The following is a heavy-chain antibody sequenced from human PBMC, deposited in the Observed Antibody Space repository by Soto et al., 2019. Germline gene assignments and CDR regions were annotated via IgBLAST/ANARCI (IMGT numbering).Heavy chain of an antibody. V-gene: IGHV4-34*01. CDR3: ARVRTGYDILTRVFDP. CDR2: INHSGST. Sequence: SETLSLTCAVYGGSFSGYYWSWIRQPPGKGLEWIGEINHSGSTNYNPSLKSRVTISVDTSKNQFSLKLSSVTAADTAVYYCARVRTGYDILTRVFDPWGQGSLVTVSS. J-gene: IGHJ5*02. CDR1: GGSFSGYY. D-gene: IGHD3-9*01.